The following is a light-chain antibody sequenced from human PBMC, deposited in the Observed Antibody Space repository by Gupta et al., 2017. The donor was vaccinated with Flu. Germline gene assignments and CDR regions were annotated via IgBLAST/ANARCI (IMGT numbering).Light chain of an antibody. Sequence: QSVLAQPPSASETPGQRVTISCSESSSNIGSNPVNWYQQVPGTAPKLLIYGNSQRPSGVPDRFSGSKSGTSASLAISGLQSEDEADYYCAAWDDSLNGHYVFGTGTKVTVL. J-gene: IGLJ1*01. CDR1: SSNIGSNP. CDR2: GNS. V-gene: IGLV1-44*01. CDR3: AAWDDSLNGHYV.